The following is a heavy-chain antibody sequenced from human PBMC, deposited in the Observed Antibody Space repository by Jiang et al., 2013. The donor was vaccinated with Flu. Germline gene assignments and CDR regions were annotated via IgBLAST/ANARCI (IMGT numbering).Heavy chain of an antibody. CDR3: VRGGIRVSGIDAFDI. CDR2: IGVGGDT. V-gene: IGHV3-13*01. J-gene: IGHJ3*02. D-gene: IGHD6-19*01. Sequence: LVQPGGSLRLSCAASGFTFSRYDMHWVRQATGKGLEWVSAIGVGGDTYYPGSVKGRFIVSRENAKNSLYLQMNSLSPGDTAVYYCVRGGIRVSGIDAFDIWGQGTMVTVSS. CDR1: GFTFSRYD.